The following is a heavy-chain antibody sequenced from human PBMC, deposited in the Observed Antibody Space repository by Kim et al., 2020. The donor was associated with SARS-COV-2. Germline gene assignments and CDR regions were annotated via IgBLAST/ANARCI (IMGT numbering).Heavy chain of an antibody. D-gene: IGHD3-3*01. J-gene: IGHJ4*02. CDR2: T. CDR3: ARDRGDGVVIW. V-gene: IGHV4-31*02. Sequence: TYYNPSLTGRVTISVDTSKNQFSLKLSSVTAADTAVYYCARDRGDGVVIWGGQGTLVTVSS.